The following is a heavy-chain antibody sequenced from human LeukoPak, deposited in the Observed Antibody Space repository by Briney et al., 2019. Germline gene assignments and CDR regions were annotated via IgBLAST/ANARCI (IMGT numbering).Heavy chain of an antibody. D-gene: IGHD3-22*01. CDR1: GGSISSYY. J-gene: IGHJ4*02. V-gene: IGHV4-59*01. CDR2: IYYSGST. Sequence: PSETLSLTCTVSGGSISSYYWSWIRQPPGKGLEWIGYIYYSGSTNYNPSLKSRISMSVDTSKNQFSLKLSSVTAADTAVYYCARVYYYDSSGPFDYWGQGTLVTVSS. CDR3: ARVYYYDSSGPFDY.